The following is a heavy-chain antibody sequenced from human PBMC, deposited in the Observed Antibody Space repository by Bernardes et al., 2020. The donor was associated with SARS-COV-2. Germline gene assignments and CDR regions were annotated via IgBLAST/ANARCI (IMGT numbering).Heavy chain of an antibody. CDR3: AKVRNYYGSGSYYLPH. D-gene: IGHD3-10*01. CDR2: ISGSGGST. V-gene: IGHV3-23*01. J-gene: IGHJ1*01. CDR1: GFTFSSYA. Sequence: GGSLRLSCAASGFTFSSYAMSWVRQAPGKGLEWVSAISGSGGSTYYADSVKGRFTISRDNSKNTLYLQMNSLRAEDTAVYYCAKVRNYYGSGSYYLPHWGQGTLVTVSS.